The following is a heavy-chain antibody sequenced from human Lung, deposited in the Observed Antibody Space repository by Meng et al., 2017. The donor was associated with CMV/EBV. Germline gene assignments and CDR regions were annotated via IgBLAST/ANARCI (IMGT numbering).Heavy chain of an antibody. V-gene: IGHV1-2*02. CDR3: ATLGGLSSSSYYYYYGMDV. CDR2: INPNSGGT. D-gene: IGHD6-6*01. Sequence: SVXVSXXASGYTFTGYYMHWVRQAPGQGLEWMGWINPNSGGTNYAQKFQGRVTMTRDTSISTAYMELSRLRSDDTAVYYCATLGGLSSSSYYYYYGMDVWGQGTTVTVSS. CDR1: GYTFTGYY. J-gene: IGHJ6*02.